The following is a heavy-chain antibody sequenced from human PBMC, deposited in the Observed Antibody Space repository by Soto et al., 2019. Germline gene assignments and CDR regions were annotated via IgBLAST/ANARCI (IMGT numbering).Heavy chain of an antibody. V-gene: IGHV3-15*07. Sequence: GGSLRLSCVVSDFSFNDVWMDWVRQAPGKGLEWVGRIKSKVDGGTTDYAAPVMGRFAISRDDSKNTVYLQMDSLKTEDTAVYYCTHLLSLAHPYSYLWGQGTQVTVS. CDR1: DFSFNDVW. CDR2: IKSKVDGGTT. CDR3: THLLSLAHPYSYL. J-gene: IGHJ4*02. D-gene: IGHD2-21*01.